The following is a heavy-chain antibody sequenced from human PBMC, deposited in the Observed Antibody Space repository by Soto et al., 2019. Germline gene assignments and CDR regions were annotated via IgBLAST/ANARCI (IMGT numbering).Heavy chain of an antibody. CDR3: AKGSGTHIAVAGTADY. CDR1: GLTFSNFA. CDR2: ISGSGGGT. J-gene: IGHJ4*02. V-gene: IGHV3-23*01. D-gene: IGHD6-19*01. Sequence: EVQLLESGGGLVQPGGSLRLSCAASGLTFSNFAMSWVRQAPGKGLEWVSAISGSGGGTYYADSVKGRFTISRDNSKNTLYVQMNSLRAEDTAVYYCAKGSGTHIAVAGTADYWGQGTLVTVSS.